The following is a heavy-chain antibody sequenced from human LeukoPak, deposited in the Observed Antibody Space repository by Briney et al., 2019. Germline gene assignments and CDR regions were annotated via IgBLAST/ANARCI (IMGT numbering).Heavy chain of an antibody. D-gene: IGHD3-22*01. CDR2: ISTSSSGRTI. V-gene: IGHV3-48*02. Sequence: GGSLRLSCAASGFTFSSYSMNWVRQAPGKGLEWVSYISTSSSGRTIYYADSVKGRFTISRDDVKNSLYLQMNSLRDEDTAVYYCARVRPGYYSDYWGQGTLVTVSS. J-gene: IGHJ4*02. CDR3: ARVRPGYYSDY. CDR1: GFTFSSYS.